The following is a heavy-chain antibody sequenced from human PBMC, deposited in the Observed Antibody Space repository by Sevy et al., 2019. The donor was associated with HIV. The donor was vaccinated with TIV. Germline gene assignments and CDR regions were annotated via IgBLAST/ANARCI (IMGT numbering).Heavy chain of an antibody. V-gene: IGHV1-8*03. J-gene: IGHJ3*02. CDR3: ARAAAGAYDAFDI. CDR1: GYTFSVYD. D-gene: IGHD6-13*01. CDR2: LNPSSSNT. Sequence: ASVKVSCKASGYTFSVYDINWVRQVTGQGLEWMGWLNPSSSNTGYAENFQGRVTFTIDSSTSTGYMEMSSLRSEDTDVYYYARAAAGAYDAFDIWGQGTLVTVSS.